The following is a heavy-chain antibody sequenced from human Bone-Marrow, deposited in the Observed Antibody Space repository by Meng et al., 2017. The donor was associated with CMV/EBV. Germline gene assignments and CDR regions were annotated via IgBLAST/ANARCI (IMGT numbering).Heavy chain of an antibody. D-gene: IGHD2-2*01. Sequence: SETLSLTCTVSGGFVSSGTYYWSWIRQPPGKGLEWIGYLYYSGSTNYNPTPKGRVTISVDTSKNQFSLKLSSVAAADTAVYFCASPVAPASSDYYYGMDVWGQGTTVTVYS. CDR2: LYYSGST. V-gene: IGHV4-61*01. CDR3: ASPVAPASSDYYYGMDV. CDR1: GGFVSSGTYY. J-gene: IGHJ6*02.